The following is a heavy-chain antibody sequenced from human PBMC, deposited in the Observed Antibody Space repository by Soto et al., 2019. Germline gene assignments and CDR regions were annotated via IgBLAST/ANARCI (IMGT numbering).Heavy chain of an antibody. Sequence: SQTLSLPCAISGDSVSSNSAAWNWIRQSPSRGLEWLGRTYYRSKWYNDYAVSVKSRITINPDTSKNQFSLQLNSVTPEDTAVYYCARDRQEYDFWSGAPVIDPWGQGTLVTVSS. CDR3: ARDRQEYDFWSGAPVIDP. D-gene: IGHD3-3*01. CDR1: GDSVSSNSAA. CDR2: TYYRSKWYN. J-gene: IGHJ5*02. V-gene: IGHV6-1*01.